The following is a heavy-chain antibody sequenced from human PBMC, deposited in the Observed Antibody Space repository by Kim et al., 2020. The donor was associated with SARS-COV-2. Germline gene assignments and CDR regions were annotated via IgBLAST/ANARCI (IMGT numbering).Heavy chain of an antibody. Sequence: GGSLRLSCAASGFTLSDYWMSWVRQTPGKGLEWVANIKTDGSEEFYVDSVKGRFTISRDNVKNSLFLQMNSLRAEDTALYYCVRQDYYDSTGYYYYGLDVWGQGTTVTVSS. J-gene: IGHJ6*02. V-gene: IGHV3-7*01. CDR1: GFTLSDYW. CDR3: VRQDYYDSTGYYYYGLDV. D-gene: IGHD3-22*01. CDR2: IKTDGSEE.